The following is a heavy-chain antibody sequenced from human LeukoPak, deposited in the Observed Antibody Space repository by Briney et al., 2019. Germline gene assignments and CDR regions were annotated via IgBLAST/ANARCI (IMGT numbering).Heavy chain of an antibody. D-gene: IGHD2-15*01. V-gene: IGHV3-21*01. CDR2: ISSSSSYI. CDR1: GFTFSSYS. CDR3: ARTPLRYCSGGSCLGGFDP. Sequence: GGSLRLSCAASGFTFSSYSMNWVRQAPGKGLEWVSSISSSSSYIYYADSVKGRFTISRDNSKNTLYLQMNSLRAEDTAVYYCARTPLRYCSGGSCLGGFDPWGQGTLVTVSS. J-gene: IGHJ5*02.